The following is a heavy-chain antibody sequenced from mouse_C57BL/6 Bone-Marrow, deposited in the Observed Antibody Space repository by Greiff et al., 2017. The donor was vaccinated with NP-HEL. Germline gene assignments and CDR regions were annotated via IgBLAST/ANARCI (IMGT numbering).Heavy chain of an antibody. Sequence: QVQLQQPGAELVKPGASVKLSCKASGYTFTSYWMHWVKQRPGQGLEWIGMIHPNSGSTNYNEKFKSKATLTVDKSSSTAYMQLSSLTSEDSAVYCCARAGGQLGLRAWFAYWGQGTLVTVSA. CDR3: ARAGGQLGLRAWFAY. V-gene: IGHV1-64*01. D-gene: IGHD3-1*01. CDR2: IHPNSGST. CDR1: GYTFTSYW. J-gene: IGHJ3*01.